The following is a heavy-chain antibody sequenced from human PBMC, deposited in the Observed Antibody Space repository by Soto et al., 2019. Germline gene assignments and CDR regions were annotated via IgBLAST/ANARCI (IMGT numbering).Heavy chain of an antibody. CDR1: GFTFSYTW. D-gene: IGHD2-2*01. V-gene: IGHV3-15*01. Sequence: EVQLVESGGGLVNSGGSLRLSCVASGFTFSYTWMSWVRQAPGKGLEWVGRIKSKTDGWTTDYVAPVKGRFTISRDDSKNTLFLQINSLKTEDNAMYYCATEMYCSSTSCPLTFHSWGQGTLVTVSS. CDR2: IKSKTDGWTT. J-gene: IGHJ4*02. CDR3: ATEMYCSSTSCPLTFHS.